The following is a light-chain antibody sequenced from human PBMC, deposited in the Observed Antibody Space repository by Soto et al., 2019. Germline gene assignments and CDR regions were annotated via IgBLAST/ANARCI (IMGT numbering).Light chain of an antibody. CDR1: QSISDT. Sequence: EIVMTQSPATLSVSPGCRATLSCRASQSISDTLAWYQQKPGQAPRLLIYSASRGATGFPARFSGSGSGTDFTLTISSLQSEDFAIYYCQQYSDWPPITFGQGTRLEIK. CDR3: QQYSDWPPIT. J-gene: IGKJ5*01. CDR2: SAS. V-gene: IGKV3-15*01.